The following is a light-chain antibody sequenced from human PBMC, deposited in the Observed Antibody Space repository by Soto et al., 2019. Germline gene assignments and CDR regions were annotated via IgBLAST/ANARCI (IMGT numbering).Light chain of an antibody. CDR1: QGISNY. Sequence: SQWTKSPSSLSSSVGDRVTITCRASQGISNYLGWYQQKPGKAPKLLIYAASTLQTGVPSRFSGGGSGTVFTLTISSLQPADSATFYSHDYSRYPPCRFGEGTKVDVK. J-gene: IGKJ2*04. CDR2: AAS. CDR3: HDYSRYPPCR. V-gene: IGKV1-9*01.